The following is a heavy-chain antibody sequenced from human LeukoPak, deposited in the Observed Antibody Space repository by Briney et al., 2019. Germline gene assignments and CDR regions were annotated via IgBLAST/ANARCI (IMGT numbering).Heavy chain of an antibody. Sequence: PSETLSLTCAVSGGSISSSSYYWSWIRQPPGKGLEWIGYIYYSGSTNYNPSLKSRVTISVDTSKNQFSLKLSSVTAADTAVYYCARSISVLRYFDWLLLGHYFDYWGQGTLVTVSS. J-gene: IGHJ4*02. CDR1: GGSISSSSYY. V-gene: IGHV4-61*01. CDR2: IYYSGST. CDR3: ARSISVLRYFDWLLLGHYFDY. D-gene: IGHD3-9*01.